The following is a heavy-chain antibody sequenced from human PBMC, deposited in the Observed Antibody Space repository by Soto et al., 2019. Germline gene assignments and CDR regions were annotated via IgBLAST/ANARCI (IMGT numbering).Heavy chain of an antibody. D-gene: IGHD3-16*02. Sequence: GGSLRLSCAASGFTFSSYAMSWVRQAPGKGLEWVSALSGSGGSTYYAGSVKGRFTISRDNSKNTLYLQMNSLRAEDTAVYYCAKNLGRFGGVIVILDFWGQGTLVTVSS. J-gene: IGHJ4*02. CDR3: AKNLGRFGGVIVILDF. CDR2: LSGSGGST. CDR1: GFTFSSYA. V-gene: IGHV3-23*01.